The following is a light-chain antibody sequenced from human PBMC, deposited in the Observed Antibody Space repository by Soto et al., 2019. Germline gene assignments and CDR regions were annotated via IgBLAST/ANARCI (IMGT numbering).Light chain of an antibody. V-gene: IGLV2-11*01. J-gene: IGLJ3*02. CDR2: DVS. CDR1: SGDVGGYNF. Sequence: QPVLTQPRSVSGSPGQSVTISCTGTSGDVGGYNFVSWYQQHPGKAPTLMIFDVSQRPSGVPDRFSGSKSGNTASLTISGLQADDEADYYCCSYGGSYTWVFGGGTKLTVL. CDR3: CSYGGSYTWV.